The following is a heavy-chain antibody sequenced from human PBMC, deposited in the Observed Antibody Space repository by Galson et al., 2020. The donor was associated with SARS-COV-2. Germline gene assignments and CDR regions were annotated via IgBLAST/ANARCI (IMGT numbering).Heavy chain of an antibody. CDR2: ISSSGRTI. V-gene: IGHV3-48*03. J-gene: IGHJ4*02. Sequence: LSLTCSASGFTFSNYEMNWVRQAPGKGLEWVSYISSSGRTIHYADSVKGRFTISRDNAKSSLSLQMNSLRAEDTAVYYCARLDAYGPGYWGQGTLVTVS. D-gene: IGHD2-21*01. CDR1: GFTFSNYE. CDR3: ARLDAYGPGY.